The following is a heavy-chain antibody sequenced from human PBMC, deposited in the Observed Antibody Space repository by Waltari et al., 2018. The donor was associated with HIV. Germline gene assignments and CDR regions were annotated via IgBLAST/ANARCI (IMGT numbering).Heavy chain of an antibody. CDR3: ARRGTGGRAFDI. CDR1: GCSIRSGTHS. CDR2: SYNGWNT. D-gene: IGHD7-27*01. V-gene: IGHV4-61*01. J-gene: IGHJ3*02. Sequence: QVQLQESAPRPAKYPETASPTRLARGCSIRSGTHSRTWLRCPPGEGMEWIGESYNGWNTNYNPSLKSRVTISVDTSKNQFSLRLSCVTAADTAVYYCARRGTGGRAFDIWGQGTMVTVSS.